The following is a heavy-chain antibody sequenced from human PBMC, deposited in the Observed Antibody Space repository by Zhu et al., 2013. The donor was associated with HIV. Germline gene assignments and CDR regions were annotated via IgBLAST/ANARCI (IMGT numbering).Heavy chain of an antibody. CDR1: GGSFSGYY. V-gene: IGHV4-34*01. D-gene: IGHD2-2*01. Sequence: QVQLQQWGAGLLKPSETLSLTCAVYGGSFSGYYWSWIRQPPGKGLEWIGEINHSGSTNYNPSLKSRVTISVDTSKNQFSLKLSSVTAADTAVYYCARGRICTRQLFDLCSGYYMDVWGKGTTVTVSS. CDR2: INHSGST. J-gene: IGHJ6*03. CDR3: ARGRICTRQLFDLCSGYYMDV.